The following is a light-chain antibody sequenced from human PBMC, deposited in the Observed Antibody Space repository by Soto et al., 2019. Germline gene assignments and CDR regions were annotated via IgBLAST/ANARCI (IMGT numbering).Light chain of an antibody. J-gene: IGKJ4*01. CDR1: QSISSS. CDR2: GAS. V-gene: IGKV3-15*01. Sequence: EIVMTQSPATLSVSPGERATLSCRASQSISSSLAWYQQKPGQAPRLLMFGASTRATGIPARFSGSGSGTEFTLTISSLQSEDFGVYYCQQYNNWPPITFGGGTRVEIK. CDR3: QQYNNWPPIT.